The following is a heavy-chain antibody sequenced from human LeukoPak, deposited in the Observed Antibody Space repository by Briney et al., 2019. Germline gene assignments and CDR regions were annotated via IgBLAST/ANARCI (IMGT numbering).Heavy chain of an antibody. D-gene: IGHD2-8*01. CDR1: GFTFSSYA. V-gene: IGHV3-30*04. CDR2: ISYDGSNK. CDR3: AEIRIRHAIFLYFDL. Sequence: GGSLRLSCAASGFTFSSYAMHWVRQAPGKGLEWVAVISYDGSNKYYADSVKGRFTISRDNSKNTLYLQMNSLRAEDTAVYYCAEIRIRHAIFLYFDLWGRGTLVTVSS. J-gene: IGHJ2*01.